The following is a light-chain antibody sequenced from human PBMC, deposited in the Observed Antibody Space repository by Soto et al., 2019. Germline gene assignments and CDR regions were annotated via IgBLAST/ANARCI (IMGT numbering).Light chain of an antibody. CDR1: QSISSY. V-gene: IGKV1-39*01. CDR2: AAS. Sequence: DIQMTQSPSSLSASVGDRVTITCRASQSISSYLNWYQQKPRKAPKLLNYAASSLQSGVPSRCSGSGSGTDSTLTISSLQAEDFATYCCQHSYSTPPTFGQGTKLEIK. CDR3: QHSYSTPPT. J-gene: IGKJ2*01.